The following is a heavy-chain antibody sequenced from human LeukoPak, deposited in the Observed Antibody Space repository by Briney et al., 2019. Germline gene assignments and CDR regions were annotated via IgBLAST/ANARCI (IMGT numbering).Heavy chain of an antibody. CDR3: ARSGNDFWSGQYYYYYGMDV. Sequence: PSETLSLTCAVYGGSFSGYYWSWIRQSPGKGLEWIGEINHSGSTNYSPSLKSRVTISVDTSKNQFSLKLSSVTAADTAVYYCARSGNDFWSGQYYYYYGMDVWGQGTTVTVSS. CDR1: GGSFSGYY. CDR2: INHSGST. J-gene: IGHJ6*02. D-gene: IGHD3-3*01. V-gene: IGHV4-34*01.